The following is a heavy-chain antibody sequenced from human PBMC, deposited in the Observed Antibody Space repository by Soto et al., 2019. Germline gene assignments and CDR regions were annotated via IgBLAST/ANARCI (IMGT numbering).Heavy chain of an antibody. Sequence: GGSLRLSCAASGFTFSSYWMSWVRQAPGKGLEWVANIKQDGSEKYYVDSVKGRFTISRDNAKNSLYLQMNSLRAEDTAVYYCARKEGYSYGVYYYYYGMDVWGQGTTVTVSS. CDR2: IKQDGSEK. V-gene: IGHV3-7*05. CDR3: ARKEGYSYGVYYYYYGMDV. CDR1: GFTFSSYW. J-gene: IGHJ6*02. D-gene: IGHD5-18*01.